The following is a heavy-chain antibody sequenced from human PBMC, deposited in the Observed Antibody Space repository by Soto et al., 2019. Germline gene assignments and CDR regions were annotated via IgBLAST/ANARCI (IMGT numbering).Heavy chain of an antibody. CDR2: ISWDGGST. V-gene: IGHV3-43*01. Sequence: GESLRLSCAASGFTFDDYTMHWVRQAPGKGLEWVSLISWDGGSTYYADSVKGRFTISRDNSKNSLYLQMNSLRTEDTALYYCARGPFSGSYDFDYWGQGTLVTVSS. J-gene: IGHJ4*02. CDR3: ARGPFSGSYDFDY. D-gene: IGHD1-26*01. CDR1: GFTFDDYT.